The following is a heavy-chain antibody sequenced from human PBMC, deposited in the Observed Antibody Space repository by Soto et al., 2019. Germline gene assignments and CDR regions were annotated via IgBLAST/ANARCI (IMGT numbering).Heavy chain of an antibody. Sequence: ASVKVSCRASGYTFNIHAIHWVRQAPGQRLEWMGWINTGNGNTKYSQNFQGRFTITRDTSASTAYMELSSLRSEDTALYFCARRWGRNFDFWGQGTLVTVSS. CDR3: ARRWGRNFDF. V-gene: IGHV1-3*04. CDR1: GYTFNIHA. D-gene: IGHD7-27*01. CDR2: INTGNGNT. J-gene: IGHJ4*02.